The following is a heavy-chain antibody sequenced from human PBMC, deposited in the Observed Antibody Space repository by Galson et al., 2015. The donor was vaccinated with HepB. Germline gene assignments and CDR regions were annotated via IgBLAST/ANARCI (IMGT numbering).Heavy chain of an antibody. Sequence: SLRLSCAPSGFIFSHYAMHWVRQAPGKGLDWVAVISHDGYNKFYADSVKGRFTISRDNSKNTLYLQMNSLRDDDTAVYYCARGPLYQPLLYFYCWGQGTLVTVSS. CDR3: ARGPLYQPLLYFYC. CDR2: ISHDGYNK. V-gene: IGHV3-30-3*01. CDR1: GFIFSHYA. J-gene: IGHJ4*02. D-gene: IGHD1-26*01.